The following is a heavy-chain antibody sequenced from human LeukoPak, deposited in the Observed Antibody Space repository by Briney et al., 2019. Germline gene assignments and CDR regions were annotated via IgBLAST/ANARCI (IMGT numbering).Heavy chain of an antibody. Sequence: ASVKVSCKASGYTFTSYDINRVRQATGQGLEWMGWMNPNSGNTGYAQKFQGRVTMTRNTSISTAYMELSSLRSEDTAVYYCASSVPTRDTLDYWGQGTLVTVSS. V-gene: IGHV1-8*01. J-gene: IGHJ4*02. CDR1: GYTFTSYD. D-gene: IGHD2-2*01. CDR3: ASSVPTRDTLDY. CDR2: MNPNSGNT.